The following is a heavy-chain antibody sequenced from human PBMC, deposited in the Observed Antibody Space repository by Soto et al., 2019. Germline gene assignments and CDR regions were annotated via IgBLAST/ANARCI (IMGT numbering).Heavy chain of an antibody. CDR2: IGPNSGST. J-gene: IGHJ1*01. V-gene: IGHV1-18*01. CDR1: NYAFTYNA. Sequence: QVQLVQSGPEVKKPGASVKGSCKASNYAFTYNAINRVRQAPGHGLEWMGWIGPNSGSTNYAQALQGRLTITTETSPNTAYMELRSLRSDDTAVYYCATLFPGGFGHYVDAFALWGQGTPVTVSS. CDR3: ATLFPGGFGHYVDAFAL. D-gene: IGHD3-16*01.